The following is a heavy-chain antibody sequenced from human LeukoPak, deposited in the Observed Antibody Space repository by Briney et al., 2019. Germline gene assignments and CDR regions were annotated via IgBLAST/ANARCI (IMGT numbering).Heavy chain of an antibody. D-gene: IGHD3-10*01. CDR1: GGSITSSNW. CDR2: IYHSGST. J-gene: IGHJ4*02. V-gene: IGHV4-4*02. CDR3: ARDARYGSGSYYDY. Sequence: SETLSLTCAVSGGSITSSNWWSWVRQPPGKGLEWIGEIYHSGSTNYNPSLKSRVTISVDKSKNQFSLKLSSVTAADTAVYYCARDARYGSGSYYDYWGKATLVTVSS.